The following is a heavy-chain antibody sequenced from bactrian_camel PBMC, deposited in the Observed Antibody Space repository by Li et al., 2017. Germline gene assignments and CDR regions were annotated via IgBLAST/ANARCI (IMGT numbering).Heavy chain of an antibody. J-gene: IGHJ4*01. V-gene: IGHV3S63*01. Sequence: HVQLVESGGGSVQAGGSLRLSCTASGRTSEYYGRGWFREVPGKEREGGAQMYSGESSTEDAASVKGRFTISHGNAKRTLYLQMNSLRPDDTGLYYCVARRPCECSFWANNWSRPTWYDPSGQGTQVTVS. CDR2: MYSGESST. CDR3: VARRPCECSFWANNWSRPTWYDP. CDR1: GRTSEYYG. D-gene: IGHD8*01.